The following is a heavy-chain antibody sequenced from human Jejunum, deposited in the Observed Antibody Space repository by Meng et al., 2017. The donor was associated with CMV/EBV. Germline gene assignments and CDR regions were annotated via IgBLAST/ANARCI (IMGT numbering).Heavy chain of an antibody. J-gene: IGHJ4*02. V-gene: IGHV3-7*01. CDR2: LNQVGSER. Sequence: FNSYLTWVRPGPGRGLSWVASLNQVGSERSYVASVRGRFTISRDNAKNSLYLQMNDLRVEDTAVYYCAGARTYFRDSSGHSLDYWGQGTLVTVSS. CDR3: AGARTYFRDSSGHSLDY. CDR1: FNSY. D-gene: IGHD3-22*01.